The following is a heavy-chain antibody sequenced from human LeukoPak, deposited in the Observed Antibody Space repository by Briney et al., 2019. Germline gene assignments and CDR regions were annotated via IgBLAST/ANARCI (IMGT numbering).Heavy chain of an antibody. Sequence: PGGSLRLSCTAYGFTFSTYGMHWVRQAPGKGLEWVAIVSYDGSDKYYADSVKGRFTISRDNSKNTLYLQMNSLRPEDTAVYYCAKTPTNRYYYFDYWGQGTLVTVSS. CDR2: VSYDGSDK. V-gene: IGHV3-30*18. CDR1: GFTFSTYG. D-gene: IGHD1-26*01. J-gene: IGHJ4*02. CDR3: AKTPTNRYYYFDY.